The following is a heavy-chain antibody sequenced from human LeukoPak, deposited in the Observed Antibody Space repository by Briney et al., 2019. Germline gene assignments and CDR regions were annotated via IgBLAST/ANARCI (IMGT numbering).Heavy chain of an antibody. CDR1: GFTFSNYD. CDR2: ISDSGGST. V-gene: IGHV3-23*01. Sequence: GGSLRLSCAASGFTFSNYDMGWVRQAPGKGLEWVSSISDSGGSTYYADSVKGRFTISRDNAKNSLYLQMNSLRAEDTAVYYCAREDIAAAGTPFDYWGQGTLVTVSS. J-gene: IGHJ4*02. CDR3: AREDIAAAGTPFDY. D-gene: IGHD6-13*01.